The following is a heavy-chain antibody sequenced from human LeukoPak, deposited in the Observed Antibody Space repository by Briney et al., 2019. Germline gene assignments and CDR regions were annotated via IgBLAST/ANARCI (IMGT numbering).Heavy chain of an antibody. CDR1: GGFFSGYY. J-gene: IGHJ5*02. Sequence: SETLSLTCAVYGGFFSGYYWSWIRQPPGKGLEWIGEIYHSGSTNYNPSLKSRVTISVDKSKNQFSLKLGSVTAADTAVYYCARESMTTRRFDPWGQGTLVTVSS. CDR2: IYHSGST. V-gene: IGHV4-34*01. D-gene: IGHD4-17*01. CDR3: ARESMTTRRFDP.